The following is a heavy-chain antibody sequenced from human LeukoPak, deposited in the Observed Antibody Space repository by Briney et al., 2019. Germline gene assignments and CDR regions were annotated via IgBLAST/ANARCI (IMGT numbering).Heavy chain of an antibody. D-gene: IGHD3-9*01. Sequence: SETLSLTCAVSGGSISSYYWSWIRQPPGKGLEWVGYIYYSGRTNYNPYFKNRVTRSVDTSKNQFSLKLSSVTAADTAVYYCAREYYDILNGYYYMDVWGKGTTVTVSS. CDR2: IYYSGRT. CDR3: AREYYDILNGYYYMDV. CDR1: GGSISSYY. V-gene: IGHV4-59*01. J-gene: IGHJ6*03.